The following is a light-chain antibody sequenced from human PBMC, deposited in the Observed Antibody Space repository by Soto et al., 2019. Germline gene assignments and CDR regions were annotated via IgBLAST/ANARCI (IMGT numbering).Light chain of an antibody. CDR1: HDVSRN. V-gene: IGKV1-33*01. CDR3: QQYNSMLS. J-gene: IGKJ4*01. Sequence: DIQMTQSPSSLSASEGDRVTITCQSSHDVSRNLNWFQQKPGEAPQLLIYDASNLERGVPSRFSESGYGTDFTLTISSLQPEDVATSSCQQYNSMLSFGGGTEVEIK. CDR2: DAS.